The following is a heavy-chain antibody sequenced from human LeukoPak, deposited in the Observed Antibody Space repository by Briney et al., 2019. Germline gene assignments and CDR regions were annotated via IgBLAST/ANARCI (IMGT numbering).Heavy chain of an antibody. Sequence: PSETLSLTCTVSGGSTSSYYWSWIRQPPGKGLEWIGEINHSGSTNYNPSLKSRVTISVDTSKNQFSLKLSSVTAADTAVYYCASFSRSEYSSGYLRQYYFDYWGQGTLVTVSS. D-gene: IGHD3-22*01. CDR1: GGSTSSYY. CDR3: ASFSRSEYSSGYLRQYYFDY. J-gene: IGHJ4*02. CDR2: INHSGST. V-gene: IGHV4-34*01.